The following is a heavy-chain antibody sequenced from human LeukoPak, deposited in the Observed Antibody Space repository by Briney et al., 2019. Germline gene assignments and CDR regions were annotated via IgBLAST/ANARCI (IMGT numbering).Heavy chain of an antibody. V-gene: IGHV3-7*01. D-gene: IGHD2-2*03. Sequence: GGSLRLSCAASGLTFSSYWMSWVRQAPGKGQEWVANIKQDGSEKYYVDSVKGRFTISRDNAKNSLYLQMNSLRAEDTAVYYCAREWIYYMDVWGKGTTVTISS. CDR2: IKQDGSEK. J-gene: IGHJ6*03. CDR1: GLTFSSYW. CDR3: AREWIYYMDV.